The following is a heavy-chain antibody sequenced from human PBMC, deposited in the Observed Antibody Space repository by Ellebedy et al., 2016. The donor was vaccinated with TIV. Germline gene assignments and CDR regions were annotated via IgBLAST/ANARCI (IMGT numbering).Heavy chain of an antibody. CDR1: GYTFTSYY. J-gene: IGHJ4*02. CDR2: INPSGGST. V-gene: IGHV1-46*04. CDR3: ARDRGGVGATNGFDY. Sequence: AASVKVSCKASGYTFTSYYMHWVRQAPGQGLEWMGIINPSGGSTSYAQKLQGRVTMNRDTSKSTVYTELSSLRSEDTAVYYCARDRGGVGATNGFDYWGQGTLVTVSS. D-gene: IGHD1-26*01.